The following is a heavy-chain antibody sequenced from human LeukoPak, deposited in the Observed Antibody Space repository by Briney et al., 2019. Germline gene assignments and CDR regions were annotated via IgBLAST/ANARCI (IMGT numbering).Heavy chain of an antibody. CDR2: IYYSGST. D-gene: IGHD3-10*01. J-gene: IGHJ4*02. CDR3: AGSGDYMDY. V-gene: IGHV4-59*08. Sequence: SETLSLTCTVSGGSISSYYWSWIWQPPGKGLEWIGYIYYSGSTNYNPSLKSRVTISVDTSKNQFSLKLSSVTAADTAVYYCAGSGDYMDYWGQGTLVTVSS. CDR1: GGSISSYY.